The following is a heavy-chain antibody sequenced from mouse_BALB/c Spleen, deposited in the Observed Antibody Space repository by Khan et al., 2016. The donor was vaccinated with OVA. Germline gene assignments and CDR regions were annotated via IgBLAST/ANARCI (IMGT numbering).Heavy chain of an antibody. CDR3: VRDGAYHRNDGWFAY. D-gene: IGHD2-14*01. J-gene: IGHJ3*01. CDR2: INPSNGYT. CDR1: GYTFTSYT. Sequence: VQLQQSGAELARPGASVKMSCKASGYTFTSYTIHWIKKRPGQGLEWIGYINPSNGYTNYNQTFKDKATLTTDKSSTTAYLQLSSLTSDDSAVYSCVRDGAYHRNDGWFAYWGQGTLVTVSA. V-gene: IGHV1-4*01.